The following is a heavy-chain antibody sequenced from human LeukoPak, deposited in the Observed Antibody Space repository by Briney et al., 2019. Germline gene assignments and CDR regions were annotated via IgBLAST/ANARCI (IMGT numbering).Heavy chain of an antibody. CDR2: INPNSGVT. CDR3: ARENWFDS. V-gene: IGHV1-2*02. CDR1: GYTFIGYY. J-gene: IGHJ5*01. Sequence: ASVKVSCEASGYTFIGYYMHWVRQAPGQGLEWMGWINPNSGVTNYAQKFQDRVTMTRDTSISTAYMELSRLTSDDTAVYYCARENWFDSWGQGTLVSVSS.